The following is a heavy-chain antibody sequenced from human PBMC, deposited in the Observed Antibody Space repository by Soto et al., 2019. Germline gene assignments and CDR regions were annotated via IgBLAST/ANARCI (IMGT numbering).Heavy chain of an antibody. CDR2: IKPPGNDT. D-gene: IGHD1-20*01. Sequence: QVQLVQSGAEVKKPGASVKISCEASGYTFNNYFMHWVRQAPGQGLEWLGIIKPPGNDTIYAQKFLGRVTITRDTSTTTVFMDLSSLRSEDTAVYYCAREVTGTDFDYWGQGTLVTVSS. CDR3: AREVTGTDFDY. CDR1: GYTFNNYF. V-gene: IGHV1-46*02. J-gene: IGHJ4*02.